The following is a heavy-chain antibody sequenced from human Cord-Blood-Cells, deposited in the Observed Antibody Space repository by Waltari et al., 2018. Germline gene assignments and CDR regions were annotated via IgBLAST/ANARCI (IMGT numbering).Heavy chain of an antibody. J-gene: IGHJ2*01. Sequence: EVQLVESGGGLIQPGGSLRLSCAASGFPVSSNYMSWVRPAPGTGLEWVSVIYSDGSTYYANSVKGRFTISRDNSKNTLYLQMNSLRAEDTAVYYCARERDDSSGYYVYWYFDLWGRGTLVTVSS. V-gene: IGHV3-53*01. CDR3: ARERDDSSGYYVYWYFDL. D-gene: IGHD3-22*01. CDR2: IYSDGST. CDR1: GFPVSSNY.